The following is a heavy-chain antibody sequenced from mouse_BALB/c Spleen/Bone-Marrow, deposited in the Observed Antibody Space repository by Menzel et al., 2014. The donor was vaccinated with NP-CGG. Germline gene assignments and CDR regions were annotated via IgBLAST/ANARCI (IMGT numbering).Heavy chain of an antibody. V-gene: IGHV14-3*02. J-gene: IGHJ4*01. Sequence: EVKLMESGAELVKPGASVKLSCTASGFNIKDTYMHWVKQRPEQGLEWIGRIDPANGNTKYNPKFQGKATITADTSSNTAYLQLSSLTSEDTAVYYCARYYYGSSYAIDYWGQGTSVTVSS. CDR2: IDPANGNT. D-gene: IGHD1-1*01. CDR3: ARYYYGSSYAIDY. CDR1: GFNIKDTY.